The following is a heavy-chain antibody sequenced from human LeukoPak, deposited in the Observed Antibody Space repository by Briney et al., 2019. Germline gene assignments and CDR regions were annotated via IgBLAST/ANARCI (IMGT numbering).Heavy chain of an antibody. CDR2: LSGSGYNT. D-gene: IGHD2-2*01. CDR3: AKDPYGTRYFDY. CDR1: GFTFSSHA. Sequence: QSGGPLRLSCAASGFTFSSHALSWVRQAPGKGLEWVSSLSGSGYNTYYADSVKGRFTIPRDNSKNTVYLQMNSLRAEDTAVYYCAKDPYGTRYFDYWGQGTLVTVSS. J-gene: IGHJ4*02. V-gene: IGHV3-23*01.